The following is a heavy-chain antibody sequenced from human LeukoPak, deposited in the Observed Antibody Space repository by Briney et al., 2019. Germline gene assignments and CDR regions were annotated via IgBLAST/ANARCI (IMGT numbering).Heavy chain of an antibody. CDR3: ARGVRSGH. Sequence: SSENLSLTCTVYAASFSDYNRTWIRQPPGQGLEWIGEINHSGSTNYNPSLKRRVTISVETSKNQFSLKLSSVTAADTAVYYCARGVRSGHWGQRTLGTVSS. CDR1: AASFSDYN. CDR2: INHSGST. D-gene: IGHD1-26*01. V-gene: IGHV4-34*01. J-gene: IGHJ4*02.